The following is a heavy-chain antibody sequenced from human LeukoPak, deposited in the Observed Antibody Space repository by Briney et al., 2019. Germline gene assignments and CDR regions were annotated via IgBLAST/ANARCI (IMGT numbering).Heavy chain of an antibody. V-gene: IGHV1-2*02. Sequence: GASVKVSCKASGYTFTGYYMHWVRQAPGQGLEWMGWINPNSGVTNYAQKFQGRVTMTRDTSISTAYMELSRLRSDDTAVYYCASEPYNWNYFLGAPMGYWGQGTLVTVSS. J-gene: IGHJ4*02. CDR3: ASEPYNWNYFLGAPMGY. CDR1: GYTFTGYY. D-gene: IGHD1-7*01. CDR2: INPNSGVT.